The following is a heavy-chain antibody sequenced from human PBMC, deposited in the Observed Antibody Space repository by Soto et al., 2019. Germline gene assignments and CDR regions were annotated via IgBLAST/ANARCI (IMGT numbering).Heavy chain of an antibody. J-gene: IGHJ4*02. CDR3: ATRRGDGYNDY. CDR1: GGTFSSYT. Sequence: QVQLVQSGAEVKKLGSSVKVSCKASGGTFSSYTISWVRQAPGQGLEWTGRIIPILGITNYAQKFQGRVTITADKSTSTAYMELSSLRSEDTAVYYCATRRGDGYNDYWGQGTLVTVSS. CDR2: IIPILGIT. D-gene: IGHD3-10*01. V-gene: IGHV1-69*02.